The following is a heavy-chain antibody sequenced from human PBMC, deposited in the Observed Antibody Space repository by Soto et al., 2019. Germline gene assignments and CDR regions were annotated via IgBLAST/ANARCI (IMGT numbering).Heavy chain of an antibody. CDR3: ARHGRDYYDSSGSAFDI. CDR1: GYSFTSYW. V-gene: IGHV5-10-1*01. D-gene: IGHD3-22*01. J-gene: IGHJ3*02. Sequence: GESLKISCKGSGYSFTSYWISWVRQMPGKGLEWMGRIDPSDSYTNYSPSFQGHVTISADKSISTAYLQWSSLKAPDTAMYYCARHGRDYYDSSGSAFDIWGQGTMVTVSS. CDR2: IDPSDSYT.